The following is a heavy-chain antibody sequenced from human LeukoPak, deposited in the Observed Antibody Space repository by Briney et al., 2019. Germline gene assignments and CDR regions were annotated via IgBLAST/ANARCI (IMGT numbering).Heavy chain of an antibody. D-gene: IGHD6-13*01. V-gene: IGHV3-7*01. Sequence: PGGSLRLSCAASGFTFSNNWMSWVRQTPGKGLEWVANIKEDESEKNYVDSVKGRISISRDNAKNSLYLQMNSLRAEDTAVYYCARDLGYSSFDYWGQGTLVTVSS. CDR1: GFTFSNNW. J-gene: IGHJ4*02. CDR3: ARDLGYSSFDY. CDR2: IKEDESEK.